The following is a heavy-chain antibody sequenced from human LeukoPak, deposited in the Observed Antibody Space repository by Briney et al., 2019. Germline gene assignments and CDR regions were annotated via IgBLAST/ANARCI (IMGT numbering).Heavy chain of an antibody. CDR2: IYHSGST. V-gene: IGHV4-4*02. D-gene: IGHD3-22*01. CDR1: GGSISSSNW. J-gene: IGHJ4*02. CDR3: ARASAPPDSSGYYDYFDY. Sequence: PSETLSLTCAVSGGSISSSNWWSWVRQPPGKGLEWIGEIYHSGSTNYNPSLKSRVTISVDKSKNQFSLKLSSVTAADTAVYYCARASAPPDSSGYYDYFDYWGQGALVTVSS.